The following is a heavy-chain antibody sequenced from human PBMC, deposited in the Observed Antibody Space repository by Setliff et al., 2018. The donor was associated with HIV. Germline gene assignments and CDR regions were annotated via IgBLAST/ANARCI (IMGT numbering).Heavy chain of an antibody. CDR1: GGSITSGGDS. D-gene: IGHD3-22*01. CDR3: ARVLGVRRDYYDSSAPLRAAFDI. J-gene: IGHJ3*02. V-gene: IGHV4-31*03. CDR2: ISYSGIT. Sequence: SETLSLTCTVSGGSITSGGDSWSWIRQHPGKGLKWVGYISYSGITYYDPSLKSRLTMSVDTSNNQFSLKLSSATAADTAVYYCARVLGVRRDYYDSSAPLRAAFDIWGQGTMVTVSS.